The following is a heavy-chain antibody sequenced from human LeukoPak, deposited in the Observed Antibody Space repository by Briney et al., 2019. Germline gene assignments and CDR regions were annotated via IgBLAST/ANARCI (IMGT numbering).Heavy chain of an antibody. CDR3: ARDPYSGTYYQYYYYYMDV. CDR2: ITSSSSYI. J-gene: IGHJ6*03. Sequence: PGGSLRLSCAASGFTFSSYSMNWVRQTPGKGLEWVSSITSSSSYIYYADSVKGRFTISRDNAKNSLYLQMNSLRDEDTAIYYCARDPYSGTYYQYYYYYMDVWGKGTTVTVSS. V-gene: IGHV3-21*01. D-gene: IGHD1-26*01. CDR1: GFTFSSYS.